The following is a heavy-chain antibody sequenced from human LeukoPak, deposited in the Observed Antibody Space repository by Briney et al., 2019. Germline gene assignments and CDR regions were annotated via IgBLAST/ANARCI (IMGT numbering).Heavy chain of an antibody. CDR2: IYYTGST. Sequence: SETLSLTCTVSGGSISSYYWNWIRQPPGKGLEWIGYIYYTGSTNYNPSLKSRVTISVDTSKNPFSLKLSSVTAADTAVYYCVSNSVGLYNRFDPWGQGTLVTVSS. J-gene: IGHJ5*02. D-gene: IGHD4-4*01. CDR3: VSNSVGLYNRFDP. CDR1: GGSISSYY. V-gene: IGHV4-59*08.